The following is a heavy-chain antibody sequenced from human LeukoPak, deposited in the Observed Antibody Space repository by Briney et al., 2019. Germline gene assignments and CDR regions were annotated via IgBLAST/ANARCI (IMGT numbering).Heavy chain of an antibody. Sequence: PGGSLRLSCAASGFTFSDYYMTWIRQAPGKGLEWLSYIDSSGDIIYYADSVKGRFTISRDNAKNSVFLQMNSLRAEDTAVYYCARDLGGNGYYFDYWGQGTLVTVSS. CDR3: ARDLGGNGYYFDY. CDR1: GFTFSDYY. CDR2: IDSSGDII. D-gene: IGHD4-23*01. J-gene: IGHJ4*02. V-gene: IGHV3-11*04.